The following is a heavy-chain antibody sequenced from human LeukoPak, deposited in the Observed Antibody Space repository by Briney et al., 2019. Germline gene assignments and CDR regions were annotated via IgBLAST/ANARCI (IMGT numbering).Heavy chain of an antibody. J-gene: IGHJ5*02. CDR1: GYTFTSYY. CDR2: INPSGGST. D-gene: IGHD4-17*01. Sequence: ASVKVSCKASGYTFTSYYMHWVRQAPGQGLEWMGIINPSGGSTTYTQKFQGRVTMTRDMSTSTVYMELSSLRSEDTAVYYCASVVGLYGDFAFDPWGQGTLVTVSS. V-gene: IGHV1-46*01. CDR3: ASVVGLYGDFAFDP.